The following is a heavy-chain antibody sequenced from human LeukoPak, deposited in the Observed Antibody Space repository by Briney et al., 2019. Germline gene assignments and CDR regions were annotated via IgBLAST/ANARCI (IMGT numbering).Heavy chain of an antibody. CDR1: GFTFTGHY. D-gene: IGHD3-22*01. CDR3: ARDPYYYDSSGQNYPRREFP. Sequence: ASVKVSCKTSGFTFTGHYMHWLRQAPGQGLEWMGWINPNSGGTNYAQKFQGRVTMTRDTSISTAYMELSRLRSDDTAVYYCARDPYYYDSSGQNYPRREFPWGQGTLVTVSS. V-gene: IGHV1-2*02. CDR2: INPNSGGT. J-gene: IGHJ5*02.